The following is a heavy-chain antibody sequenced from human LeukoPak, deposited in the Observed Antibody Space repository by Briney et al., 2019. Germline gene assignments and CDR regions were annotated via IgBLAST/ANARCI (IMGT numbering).Heavy chain of an antibody. CDR1: GFTFSTFG. J-gene: IGHJ4*02. CDR3: AKGTKGFDY. Sequence: GGSLRLSCAASGFTFSTFGMSWIRKAPGKGLERVSGITNGGEDTYYADSVKGRFTISRDNSKNTLFLQMNSLRAEDTAIYYCAKGTKGFDYWGQGTLVTVSS. CDR2: ITNGGEDT. V-gene: IGHV3-23*01.